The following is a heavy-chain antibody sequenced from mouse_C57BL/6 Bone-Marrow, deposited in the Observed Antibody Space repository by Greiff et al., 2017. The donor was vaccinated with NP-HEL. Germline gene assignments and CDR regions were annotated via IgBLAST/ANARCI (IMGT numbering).Heavy chain of an antibody. CDR1: GYTFTSYW. CDR3: ANEGMDY. Sequence: QVQLQQPGAELVKPGASVKLSCKASGYTFTSYWMQWVKQRPGQGLEWIGEIDPSDSYTNYNQKFKGKATLTVDTSSSTAYMQLSSLTSEDSAVDCWANEGMDYWGRGTSVTVSS. J-gene: IGHJ4*01. V-gene: IGHV1-50*01. CDR2: IDPSDSYT.